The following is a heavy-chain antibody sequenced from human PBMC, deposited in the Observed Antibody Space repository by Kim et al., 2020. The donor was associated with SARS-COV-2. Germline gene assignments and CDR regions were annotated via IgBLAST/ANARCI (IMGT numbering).Heavy chain of an antibody. D-gene: IGHD1-1*01. J-gene: IGHJ4*02. CDR3: ARWNGNLGKYFFDY. V-gene: IGHV3-33*01. Sequence: GRSLRLSCATSGFTFTGYGMHWVSQAPGKGLEWVAAISNDGGIIQYGDSVKGRFTFSRDNSKNTVYLQMNSLRAEDTAVYYCARWNGNLGKYFFDYWGQGTLVTVSS. CDR1: GFTFTGYG. CDR2: ISNDGGII.